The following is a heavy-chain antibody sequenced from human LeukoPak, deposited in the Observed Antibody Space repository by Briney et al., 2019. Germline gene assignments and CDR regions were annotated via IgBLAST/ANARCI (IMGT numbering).Heavy chain of an antibody. D-gene: IGHD1-14*01. CDR3: ARSLGETAFDY. CDR2: IWYDGSKK. J-gene: IGHJ4*02. V-gene: IGHV3-33*01. CDR1: GFTFKNYG. Sequence: GRSLRLSCAASGFTFKNYGFHWVRQAPGKGLEWVAVIWYDGSKKYYADSVKGRFTISRDDSKYTLFLQMNSLRAEDTAVYLCARSLGETAFDYWGQGTLVTVSS.